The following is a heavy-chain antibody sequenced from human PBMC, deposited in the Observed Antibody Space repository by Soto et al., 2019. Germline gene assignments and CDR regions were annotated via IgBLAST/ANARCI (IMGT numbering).Heavy chain of an antibody. CDR2: IYPEGSDT. CDR3: ARHRRDSSGFRYFHGMDV. D-gene: IGHD2-21*01. CDR1: GYIFSYYW. Sequence: PGESLKISCQSSGYIFSYYWIAWVRQTPGRGLEWLGIIYPEGSDTKYSPSFQGRVTMSVDKSINTAYLQWRSLTASDTAIYYCARHRRDSSGFRYFHGMDVWGPGTAVTVSS. J-gene: IGHJ6*02. V-gene: IGHV5-51*01.